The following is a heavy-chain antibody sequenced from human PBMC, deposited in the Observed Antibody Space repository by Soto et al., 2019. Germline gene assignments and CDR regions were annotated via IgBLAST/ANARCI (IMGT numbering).Heavy chain of an antibody. J-gene: IGHJ4*02. Sequence: QVQLQESGPGLVKPSETLSLTCTVSGGSISSYYWSWIRQPPGKGLEWIGYIYYSGSTKYTPSLKSRVAISVDTSKNQFSLKLGSVTAADTAVYYCASLSTTVTVYWGQGTLVTVSS. V-gene: IGHV4-59*01. D-gene: IGHD4-17*01. CDR3: ASLSTTVTVY. CDR2: IYYSGST. CDR1: GGSISSYY.